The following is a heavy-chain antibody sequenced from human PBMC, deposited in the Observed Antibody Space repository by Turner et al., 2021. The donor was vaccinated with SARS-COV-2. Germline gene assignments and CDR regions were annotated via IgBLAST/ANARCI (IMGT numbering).Heavy chain of an antibody. CDR2: IYSGGST. CDR3: AREVSGSSNTGVYFDY. Sequence: EVQLVESGGGLVQPGGSLRLSCAASGFTVSSNYMSWVRQAPGKGLEWVSVIYSGGSTFYADSVKGRFTSSRDNSKNTLYLQMNSLRAEDTAVYYCAREVSGSSNTGVYFDYWGQGTLVTVSS. CDR1: GFTVSSNY. J-gene: IGHJ4*02. D-gene: IGHD3-10*01. V-gene: IGHV3-66*01.